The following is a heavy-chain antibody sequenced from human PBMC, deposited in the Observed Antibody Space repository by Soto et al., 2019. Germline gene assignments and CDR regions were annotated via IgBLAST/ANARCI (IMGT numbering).Heavy chain of an antibody. CDR1: GGSISSGGYY. Sequence: QVQLQESGPGLVKPSQTLSLTCTVSGGSISSGGYYWSWIRQHPGKGLEWIGYIYYSGSTYYNPSLKSRFTRSVATPKNQFSLKLRSVTAADTAVYYCARVSRRDGYTDYWGQGTLVTVSS. D-gene: IGHD5-12*01. CDR3: ARVSRRDGYTDY. V-gene: IGHV4-31*03. CDR2: IYYSGST. J-gene: IGHJ4*02.